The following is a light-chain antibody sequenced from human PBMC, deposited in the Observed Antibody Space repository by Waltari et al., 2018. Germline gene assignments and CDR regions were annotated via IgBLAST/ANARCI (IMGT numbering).Light chain of an antibody. Sequence: SSELTQDPAVSVALGQTVRITCQGDSLRSYYASWYPQKPGQAPVLVIYGKNNRPPGYPDRFSGTSSGNTASLTITGAQAEDEADYYCNSRDSSGNHLVFGGGTKLTVL. J-gene: IGLJ2*01. CDR2: GKN. V-gene: IGLV3-19*01. CDR3: NSRDSSGNHLV. CDR1: SLRSYY.